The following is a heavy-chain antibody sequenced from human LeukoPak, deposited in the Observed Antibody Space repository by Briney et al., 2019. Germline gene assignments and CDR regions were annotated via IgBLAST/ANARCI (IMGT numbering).Heavy chain of an antibody. CDR3: ARESHQRLPNHYYNMDV. CDR2: ISADNGDT. V-gene: IGHV1-18*01. CDR1: GYTFSSYG. Sequence: ASVKVSRKASGYTFSSYGINWARQAPGQGLEWMGWISADNGDTRYAQKVQGRVTMTTDTSTSTAYMELRSLRSDDTAVYYCARESHQRLPNHYYNMDVWGKGTAVTVSS. D-gene: IGHD5-18*01. J-gene: IGHJ6*03.